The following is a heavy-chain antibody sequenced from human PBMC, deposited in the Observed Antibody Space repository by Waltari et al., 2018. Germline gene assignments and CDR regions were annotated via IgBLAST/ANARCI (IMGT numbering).Heavy chain of an antibody. CDR1: GYTFTSYG. Sequence: QVQLVQSGAEVKKPGASVKVSCKASGYTFTSYGISWVRQAPGQGLGWMGWVSAYNGNTNYREKRHGRVNMTTDTTTSAAYMELRSLRSDDTAVYYCARDPRGIARTLYSGSYPGAEPFD. V-gene: IGHV1-18*01. D-gene: IGHD1-26*01. J-gene: IGHJ4*01. CDR2: VSAYNGNT. CDR3: ARDPRGIARTLYSGSYPGAEPFD.